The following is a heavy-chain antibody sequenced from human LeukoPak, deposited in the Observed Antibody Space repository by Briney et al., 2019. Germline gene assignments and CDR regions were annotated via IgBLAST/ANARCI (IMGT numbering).Heavy chain of an antibody. V-gene: IGHV1-18*01. D-gene: IGHD3-10*01. CDR1: GYTFTSYG. Sequence: ASVKVCCKASGYTFTSYGISWVRQAPGQGLEWMGWISAYNGNTNYAQKLQGRVTMTTDTSTSTAYMELRSLRSDDTAVYYCARDFENYYGSGSYYKAPWFDPWGQGTLVTVSS. CDR3: ARDFENYYGSGSYYKAPWFDP. CDR2: ISAYNGNT. J-gene: IGHJ5*02.